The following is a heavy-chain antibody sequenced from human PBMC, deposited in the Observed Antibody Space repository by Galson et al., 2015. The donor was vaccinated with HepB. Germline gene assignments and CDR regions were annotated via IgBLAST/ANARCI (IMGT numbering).Heavy chain of an antibody. CDR2: INPSGGST. CDR3: AGGSYCSGGSCYPHEY. J-gene: IGHJ4*02. V-gene: IGHV1-46*01. Sequence: SVKVSCKASGYTFTSYYMHWVRQAPGQGLEWMGIINPSGGSTSYAQKFQGRVTMTRDTSTSTVYMELSSLRSEDTAVYYCAGGSYCSGGSCYPHEYWGQGTLVTVSS. CDR1: GYTFTSYY. D-gene: IGHD2-15*01.